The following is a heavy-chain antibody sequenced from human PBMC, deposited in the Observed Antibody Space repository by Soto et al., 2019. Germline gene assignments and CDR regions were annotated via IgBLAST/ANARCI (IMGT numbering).Heavy chain of an antibody. Sequence: ASVKVSCKASGYTFTSYTMHWVRQAPGQRLEWMGIINPSGGSTSYAQKFQGRVTMTRDTSTSTVYMELSSLRSEDTAVYYCASDFGDAKYFDYWGQGTLVTVSS. CDR2: INPSGGST. V-gene: IGHV1-46*01. CDR1: GYTFTSYT. J-gene: IGHJ4*02. D-gene: IGHD3-10*01. CDR3: ASDFGDAKYFDY.